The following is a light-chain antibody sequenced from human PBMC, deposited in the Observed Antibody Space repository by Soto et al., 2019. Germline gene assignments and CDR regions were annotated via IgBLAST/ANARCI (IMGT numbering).Light chain of an antibody. CDR2: LGS. CDR1: QSLLHSNGYNY. Sequence: DIVMTQSPLSLPVTPGEPASISCRSSQSLLHSNGYNYLDWYLQKPEQSPQLLVDLGSNRASGVPARFSGSGSGTDFTLKISRVEAEDVGVYYCLQALKTPPTFGEGTKVEIK. J-gene: IGKJ1*01. V-gene: IGKV2-28*01. CDR3: LQALKTPPT.